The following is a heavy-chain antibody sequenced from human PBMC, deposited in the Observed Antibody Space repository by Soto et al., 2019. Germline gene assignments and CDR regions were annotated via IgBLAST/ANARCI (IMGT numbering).Heavy chain of an antibody. CDR1: GFTFSSYA. Sequence: PGGSLRLSCAASGFTFSSYAMHWVRQAPGKGLEWVAVISYDGSNKYYADSVKGRFTISRDNSKNTLYLQMNSLRAEDTAVYYCARDQSDSSGYYYSWYYYYGMDVWGQGTTVTVSS. CDR3: ARDQSDSSGYYYSWYYYYGMDV. V-gene: IGHV3-30-3*01. D-gene: IGHD3-22*01. J-gene: IGHJ6*02. CDR2: ISYDGSNK.